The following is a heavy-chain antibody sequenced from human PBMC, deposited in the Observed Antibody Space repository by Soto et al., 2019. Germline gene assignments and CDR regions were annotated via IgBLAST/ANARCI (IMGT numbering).Heavy chain of an antibody. CDR1: GGSISSGGYS. V-gene: IGHV4-30-2*01. Sequence: QLQLQESGSGLVKPSQTLSLTCAVSGGSISSGGYSWSWIRQPPGKGLEWIVYIYHSGSTYYNPSLKSRVTISVDRSTNQFSLKVSSVTAADTAVYYCARAGGLGAVAVDYWGQGTLVTVSS. CDR2: IYHSGST. D-gene: IGHD6-19*01. CDR3: ARAGGLGAVAVDY. J-gene: IGHJ4*02.